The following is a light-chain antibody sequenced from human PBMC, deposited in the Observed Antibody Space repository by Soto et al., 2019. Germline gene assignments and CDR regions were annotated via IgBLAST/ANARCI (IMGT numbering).Light chain of an antibody. V-gene: IGLV2-11*01. J-gene: IGLJ1*01. CDR2: DVS. CDR3: CYSAGTNHEV. CDR1: SSDVGGYNY. Sequence: QSALTQPRSVSGSPGQSVTISCTGTSSDVGGYNYVSWYQQHPGKAPKLMIYDVSKRPSGVPDRFSGSKSGNTASLTISGLPAEDDAYYYCCYSAGTNHEVFGTGTKVTVL.